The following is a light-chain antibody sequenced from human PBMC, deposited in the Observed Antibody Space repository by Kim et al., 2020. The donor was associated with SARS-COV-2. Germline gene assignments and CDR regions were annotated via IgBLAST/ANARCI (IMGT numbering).Light chain of an antibody. Sequence: ASVGDTVTITCQASQHIRNWLAWYQQKPGKAPKSLIYVASTLHSGVPSRFSGSGSGTDFTLTISSLQPEDFATYYCQHYDSYPITFGQGTRLEIK. CDR1: QHIRNW. J-gene: IGKJ5*01. CDR3: QHYDSYPIT. CDR2: VAS. V-gene: IGKV1D-16*01.